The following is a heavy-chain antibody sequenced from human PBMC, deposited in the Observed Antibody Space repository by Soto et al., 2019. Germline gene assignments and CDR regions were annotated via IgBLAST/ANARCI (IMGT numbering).Heavy chain of an antibody. V-gene: IGHV2-5*02. CDR3: AHRANMTIFGLIIDNGIWLDP. Sequence: QINLIESGPTLVKPTQTLTLTCTFSGFSLSTSGAAVGWVRQPPGRALEWLALIYWDGDKRYNASLGNRLTITKDTSMNQVVLTLTNVDPADTATYYCAHRANMTIFGLIIDNGIWLDPWGQGTRVIVSS. D-gene: IGHD3-3*01. J-gene: IGHJ5*02. CDR2: IYWDGDK. CDR1: GFSLSTSGAA.